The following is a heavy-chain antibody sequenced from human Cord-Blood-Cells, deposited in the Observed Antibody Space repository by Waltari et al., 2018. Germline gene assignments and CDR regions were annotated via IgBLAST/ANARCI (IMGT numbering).Heavy chain of an antibody. J-gene: IGHJ4*02. CDR1: GGSISSYY. CDR2: VYYSGST. CDR3: ARDGLGGGNSDY. V-gene: IGHV4-59*01. Sequence: QVQLQESGPGLVKPSETLSLTCTVSGGSISSYYWSWIRQSPGKGLEWIVDVYYSGSTNYRPPLKSRVIISGDTSKDQFSLKLSSVTAADTAVCYCARDGLGGGNSDYRGQVTLVTVSS. D-gene: IGHD2-15*01.